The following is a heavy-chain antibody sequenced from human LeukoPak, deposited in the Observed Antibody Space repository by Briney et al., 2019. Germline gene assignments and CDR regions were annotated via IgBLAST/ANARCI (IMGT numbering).Heavy chain of an antibody. CDR2: IIPIFGTA. J-gene: IGHJ6*03. Sequence: ASVKVSCKASGGTFSSYAISWVRQAPGQGLEWMGGIIPIFGTANYAQKFQGRATITADESTSTAYMELSSLRSEDTAVYYCARVYGWYYYYMDVWGKGTTVTVSS. CDR3: ARVYGWYYYYMDV. CDR1: GGTFSSYA. V-gene: IGHV1-69*13. D-gene: IGHD6-19*01.